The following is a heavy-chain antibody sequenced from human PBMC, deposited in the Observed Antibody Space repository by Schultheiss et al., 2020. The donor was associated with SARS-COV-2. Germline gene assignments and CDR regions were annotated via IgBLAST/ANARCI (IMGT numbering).Heavy chain of an antibody. J-gene: IGHJ2*01. Sequence: SGPTLVKPTQTLTLTCTFSGFSLSTSGVGVGWIRQPPGKALEWLALIYWNDDKRYSPSLRSRLTITKDTSRNQVILTMTNMDPVDTATYYCAHYRGYCSDGTCYSPFPYFDLWGPGTLVTVSS. V-gene: IGHV2-5*01. CDR1: GFSLSTSGVG. CDR3: AHYRGYCSDGTCYSPFPYFDL. CDR2: IYWNDDK. D-gene: IGHD2-15*01.